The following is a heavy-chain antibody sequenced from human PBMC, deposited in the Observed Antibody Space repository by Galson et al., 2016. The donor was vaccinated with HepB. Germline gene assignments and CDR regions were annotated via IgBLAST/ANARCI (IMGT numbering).Heavy chain of an antibody. CDR1: EFTFNNFG. Sequence: SLRRSCAAAEFTFNNFGMHWVRQAPGKGPEWVTLLDFDGSNKYYADSVQGRFTISRDNSTNTLFLQMNSLRAEDTAVYYCAKDRVAAPFYYYAMDVWGRGTTVTVSS. J-gene: IGHJ6*02. CDR2: LDFDGSNK. D-gene: IGHD6-25*01. V-gene: IGHV3-33*02. CDR3: AKDRVAAPFYYYAMDV.